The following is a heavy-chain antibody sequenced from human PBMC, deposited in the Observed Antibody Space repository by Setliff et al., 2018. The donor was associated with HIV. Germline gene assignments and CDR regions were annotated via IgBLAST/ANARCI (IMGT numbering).Heavy chain of an antibody. V-gene: IGHV3-66*02. CDR2: IFGGGNT. Sequence: PGGSLRLSCAASGFTVSSNYMSWVRQAPGKGLEWVSVIFGGGNTYYADSVKGRFTISRDNSKNTLYLHMNSLRSEDTAVYYCARGQGSSSGPIDYWGQGTRVTVSS. CDR1: GFTVSSNY. J-gene: IGHJ4*02. D-gene: IGHD6-6*01. CDR3: ARGQGSSSGPIDY.